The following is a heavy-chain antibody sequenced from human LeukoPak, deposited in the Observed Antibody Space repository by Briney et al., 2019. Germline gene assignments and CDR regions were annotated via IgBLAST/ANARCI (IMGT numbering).Heavy chain of an antibody. CDR3: AKARYYDFWSGYAFDY. Sequence: PGGSLRLSCAASGFTFADYAMHWVRQAPGKGLEWVSGISWNSGSIGYADSVKGRFTISRDNAKNSLYLQMNSLRAEDTALYYCAKARYYDFWSGYAFDYWGQGTLVTVSS. CDR2: ISWNSGSI. D-gene: IGHD3-3*01. CDR1: GFTFADYA. J-gene: IGHJ4*02. V-gene: IGHV3-9*01.